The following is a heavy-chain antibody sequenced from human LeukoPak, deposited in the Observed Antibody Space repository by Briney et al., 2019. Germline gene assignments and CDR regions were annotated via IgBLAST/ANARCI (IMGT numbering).Heavy chain of an antibody. CDR2: INPSGGST. Sequence: ASVKVSCKASGHTFTSYYMHWVRQAPGQGLEWMGIINPSGGSTSYAQKFQGRVTMTRDTSTSTVYMELSSLRSEDTAVYYCAREGDTVGATGAFDIWGQGTMVTVSS. CDR3: AREGDTVGATGAFDI. J-gene: IGHJ3*02. D-gene: IGHD1-26*01. CDR1: GHTFTSYY. V-gene: IGHV1-46*03.